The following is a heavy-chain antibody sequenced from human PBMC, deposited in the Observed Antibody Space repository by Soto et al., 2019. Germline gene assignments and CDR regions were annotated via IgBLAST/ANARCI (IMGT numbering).Heavy chain of an antibody. CDR1: GGSISSGGYS. CDR2: IYHSGST. Sequence: SETLSLTCAVSGGSISSGGYSWSWIRQPPGKGLEWIGYIYHSGSTYYNPSLKSRVTISVDRSKNQFSLKLSSVTAADTAVYYCARSQTTLTSYDDWGQGTLVPVSS. D-gene: IGHD4-17*01. J-gene: IGHJ4*02. CDR3: ARSQTTLTSYDD. V-gene: IGHV4-30-2*01.